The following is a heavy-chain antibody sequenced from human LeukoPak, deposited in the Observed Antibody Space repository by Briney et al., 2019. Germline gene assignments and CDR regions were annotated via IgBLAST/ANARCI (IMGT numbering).Heavy chain of an antibody. Sequence: PGGSLRLSCAASGFTFSTYAMSWFRQAPAKGLEWVGFIRSKTYGGTTEYAASVKGRFTISRDDSKSIAYLQMNSLKTEDTAVYFCTGVGGLYPRYYFDYWGQGTLVTVSS. V-gene: IGHV3-49*03. CDR2: IRSKTYGGTT. D-gene: IGHD3-16*01. CDR3: TGVGGLYPRYYFDY. J-gene: IGHJ4*02. CDR1: GFTFSTYA.